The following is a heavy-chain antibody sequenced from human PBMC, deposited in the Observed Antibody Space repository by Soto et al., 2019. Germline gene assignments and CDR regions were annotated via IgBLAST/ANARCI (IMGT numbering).Heavy chain of an antibody. D-gene: IGHD3-3*01. CDR1: GFTFSSYD. J-gene: IGHJ6*03. V-gene: IGHV3-13*01. CDR3: ARGVVDYDFWSGYYRPRDYYYMDV. CDR2: IGTAGDT. Sequence: GGSLRLSCAASGFTFSSYDMHWVRQATGKGLEWVSAIGTAGDTYYPGSVKGRFTISRENAKNSLYLQMNSLRAGDTAVYYCARGVVDYDFWSGYYRPRDYYYMDVWGKGTTVTVSS.